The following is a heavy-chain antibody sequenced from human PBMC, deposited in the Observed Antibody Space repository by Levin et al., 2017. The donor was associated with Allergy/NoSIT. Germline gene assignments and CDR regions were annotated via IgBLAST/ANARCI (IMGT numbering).Heavy chain of an antibody. V-gene: IGHV3-48*01. D-gene: IGHD1-7*01. Sequence: GGSLRLSCAASGFTFSSHSMNWVRQAPGKGLEWVSYISSSSASIYYADSVKGRFTISRDNAKNSLYLQMNSLRAEDTAVYYCARDITGTTYYWGQGTLVTVSS. J-gene: IGHJ4*02. CDR3: ARDITGTTYY. CDR1: GFTFSSHS. CDR2: ISSSSASI.